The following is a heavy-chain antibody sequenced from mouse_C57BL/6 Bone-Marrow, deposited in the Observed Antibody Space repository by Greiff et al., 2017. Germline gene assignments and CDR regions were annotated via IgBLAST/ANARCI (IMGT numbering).Heavy chain of an antibody. CDR1: GYTFTSYT. CDR3: ARGGSIHFDY. D-gene: IGHD1-1*01. V-gene: IGHV1-4*01. J-gene: IGHJ2*01. CDR2: INPSSGYT. Sequence: QVQLKESGAELARPGASVKMSCKASGYTFTSYTMHWVKQRPGQGLEWIGYINPSSGYTKYNQKFKDKATLTADKSSSTAYMQLSSLTSEDSAVYYCARGGSIHFDYWGQGTTLTVSS.